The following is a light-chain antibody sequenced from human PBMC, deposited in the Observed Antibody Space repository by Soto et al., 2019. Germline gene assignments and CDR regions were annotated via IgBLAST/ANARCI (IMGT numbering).Light chain of an antibody. V-gene: IGKV3-11*01. Sequence: EIVLTQSPATLSLSPGERATLSCRASQSVSSYLAWYQQKPGQAPRLLIYDASNRATGIPARSSGSGSGTDFTLTISSLEPEDFAAYYCQQRSNWPRTFGQGTKVEIK. J-gene: IGKJ1*01. CDR1: QSVSSY. CDR2: DAS. CDR3: QQRSNWPRT.